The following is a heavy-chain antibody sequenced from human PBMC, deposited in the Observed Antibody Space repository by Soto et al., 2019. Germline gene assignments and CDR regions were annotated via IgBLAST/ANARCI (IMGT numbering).Heavy chain of an antibody. J-gene: IGHJ6*02. CDR3: AHTVRHHLGYCSGGSCYSEFSHGMDV. V-gene: IGHV2-5*01. D-gene: IGHD2-15*01. Sequence: SGPTLVNPTQTLTLTCTFSGLSLSTSGVGVGWIRQPPGKALEWLALIYWNDDKRYSPSLKSRLTITKDTSKNQVVLTMTNMDPVDTATYYCAHTVRHHLGYCSGGSCYSEFSHGMDVWGQGTTVTVSS. CDR2: IYWNDDK. CDR1: GLSLSTSGVG.